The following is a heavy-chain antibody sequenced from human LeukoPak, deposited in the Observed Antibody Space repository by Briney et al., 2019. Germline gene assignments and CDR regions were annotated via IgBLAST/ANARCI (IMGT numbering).Heavy chain of an antibody. D-gene: IGHD1-26*01. CDR2: IHSNGYT. J-gene: IGHJ5*02. Sequence: SETLSLTCTVSGGSISGYYWSWIRQPPGQGLEWIAYIHSNGYTNYNPSLKSRVTISVDTSNNQFSLKVTSETAADTAMYYCAKREGPMSGSYDYFDPWGQGTLVTVS. V-gene: IGHV4-4*09. CDR1: GGSISGYY. CDR3: AKREGPMSGSYDYFDP.